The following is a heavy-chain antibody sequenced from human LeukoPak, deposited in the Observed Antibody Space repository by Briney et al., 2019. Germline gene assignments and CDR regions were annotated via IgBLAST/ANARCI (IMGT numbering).Heavy chain of an antibody. CDR2: IYYSGST. J-gene: IGHJ4*02. V-gene: IGHV4-59*01. CDR3: ARTSYGVDY. CDR1: GGSISSYY. D-gene: IGHD5-18*01. Sequence: SETLSLTCTVSGGSISSYYWSWIRQPPGKGLEWIGYIYYSGSTNYSPSLKSRVTISVDTSKNQFSLKLSSVTAADTAVYYCARTSYGVDYWGQGTLVTVSS.